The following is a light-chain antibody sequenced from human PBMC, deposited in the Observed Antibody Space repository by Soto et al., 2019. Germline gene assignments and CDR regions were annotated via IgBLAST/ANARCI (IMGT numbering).Light chain of an antibody. V-gene: IGKV3-15*01. J-gene: IGKJ5*01. CDR1: QRVSPN. CDR3: QQYYTWPS. CDR2: GAS. Sequence: EILMTQSPGTLSVSPGERATLSCRASQRVSPNVAWYQQRPGQAPRLLIHGASTGATGIPGRFSGSGSGTEFTLTISSLESEDFAVYYCQQYYTWPSFGQGTRLEIK.